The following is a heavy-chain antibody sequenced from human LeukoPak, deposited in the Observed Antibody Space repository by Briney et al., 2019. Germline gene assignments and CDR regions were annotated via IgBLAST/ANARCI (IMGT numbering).Heavy chain of an antibody. D-gene: IGHD3-22*01. J-gene: IGHJ4*02. V-gene: IGHV4-34*01. CDR1: GGSLSDYY. CDR3: ARALDYYDSSGYYYDY. CDR2: ISHRGRT. Sequence: SETLSLTCAVYGGSLSDYYWSWIRQSPGKGLEWIGEISHRGRTYYNPSLKSRVTISVDTSKNQFSLKLSSVTAADTAVYYCARALDYYDSSGYYYDYWGQGTLVTVSS.